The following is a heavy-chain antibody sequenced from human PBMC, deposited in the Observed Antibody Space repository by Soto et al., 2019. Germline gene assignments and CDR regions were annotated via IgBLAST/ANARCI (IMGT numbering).Heavy chain of an antibody. CDR2: IRSKAYGGTT. Sequence: GGSLRLSCTASGFTFGDYAMSWFRQAPGKGLEWVGFIRSKAYGGTTEYAASVKGRFTISRDDSKSIAYLQMNSLKTEDTAVYYCTRDFSLMVRGVFGYWGQGTLVTVSS. J-gene: IGHJ4*02. D-gene: IGHD3-10*01. CDR1: GFTFGDYA. CDR3: TRDFSLMVRGVFGY. V-gene: IGHV3-49*03.